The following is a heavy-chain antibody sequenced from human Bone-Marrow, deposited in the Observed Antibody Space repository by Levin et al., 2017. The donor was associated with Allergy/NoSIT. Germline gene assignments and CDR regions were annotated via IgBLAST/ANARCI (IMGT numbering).Heavy chain of an antibody. CDR1: GYSFTSYW. D-gene: IGHD2-2*01. V-gene: IGHV5-51*01. J-gene: IGHJ6*02. CDR2: IYPGDSDT. Sequence: GGSLRLSCKASGYSFTSYWIAWVRQMPGKGLEWMGSIYPGDSDTRYSPSFQGQVTISADKSISTAYLQWTSLKAADPAMYYCAKDEYEMDVWGQGTTVTVSS. CDR3: AKDEYEMDV.